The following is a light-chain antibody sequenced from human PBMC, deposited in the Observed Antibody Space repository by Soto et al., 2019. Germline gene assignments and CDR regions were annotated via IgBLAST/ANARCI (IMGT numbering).Light chain of an antibody. CDR3: QQRGNWPPGFT. CDR2: DTS. Sequence: EIVLTQSPATLSLSPGERATLSCRASQSVSIHLAWYQQKGGQAPRPLIYDTSNRATGIPARFSGSGSGTDFTLTISSLETEDSAVYYCQQRGNWPPGFTFGPGTKVDIK. CDR1: QSVSIH. J-gene: IGKJ3*01. V-gene: IGKV3-11*01.